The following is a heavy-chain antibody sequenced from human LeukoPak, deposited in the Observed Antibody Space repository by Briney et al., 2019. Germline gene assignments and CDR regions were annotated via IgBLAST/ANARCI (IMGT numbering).Heavy chain of an antibody. D-gene: IGHD2-15*01. CDR1: GFTFSSYA. CDR3: AKDVGIGENIVVVVAATLDY. J-gene: IGHJ4*02. CDR2: ISGSGVST. V-gene: IGHV3-23*01. Sequence: GGSLRLSCAASGFTFSSYAMSWVRQAPGKGLEWVSAISGSGVSTYYADSVKGRFTISRDKSENTLYLQMDSLRAEDTAVYYCAKDVGIGENIVVVVAATLDYWGQGTLVTVSS.